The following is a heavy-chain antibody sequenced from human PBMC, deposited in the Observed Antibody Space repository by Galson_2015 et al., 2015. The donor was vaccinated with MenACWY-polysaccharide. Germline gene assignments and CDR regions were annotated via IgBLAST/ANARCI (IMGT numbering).Heavy chain of an antibody. Sequence: SLRLSCAASGFTFTSNWMHWVRQAPGKGLVWVSCINSDGSITSYADSVKGRFTISRDNAKKMLYLQMNSLRDEDTAVYYCVRDRELYIWGQGTMVTVSS. CDR3: VRDRELYI. J-gene: IGHJ3*02. CDR1: GFTFTSNW. V-gene: IGHV3-74*01. D-gene: IGHD3-10*01. CDR2: INSDGSIT.